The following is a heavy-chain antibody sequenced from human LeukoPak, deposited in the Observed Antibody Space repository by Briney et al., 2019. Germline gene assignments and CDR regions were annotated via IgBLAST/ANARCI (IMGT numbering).Heavy chain of an antibody. V-gene: IGHV3-7*01. CDR1: GFTFSSYW. CDR3: ARDRGYSYGLRPYYFDY. D-gene: IGHD5-18*01. Sequence: GGSPRLSCAASGFTFSSYWMSWVRQAPGKGLEWVANIKQDGSEKYYVDSVKGRFTISRDNAKNSLYLQMNSLRAEDTAVYYCARDRGYSYGLRPYYFDYWGQGTLVTVSS. J-gene: IGHJ4*02. CDR2: IKQDGSEK.